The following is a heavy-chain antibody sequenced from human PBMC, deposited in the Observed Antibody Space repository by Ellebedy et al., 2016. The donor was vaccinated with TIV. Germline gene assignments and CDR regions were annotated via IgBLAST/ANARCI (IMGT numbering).Heavy chain of an antibody. J-gene: IGHJ4*02. CDR2: IYPDNSNV. Sequence: GESLKISCRGYGYDADYYGYWIAWVRQVPGKGLELMGLIYPDNSNVGYSPSFEGHVTISVDKSITTAYLHWSSLKASDTATYYCARLGAAGGMEAFDYWGQGNLVIVSS. CDR1: GYDADYYGYW. D-gene: IGHD6-13*01. V-gene: IGHV5-51*01. CDR3: ARLGAAGGMEAFDY.